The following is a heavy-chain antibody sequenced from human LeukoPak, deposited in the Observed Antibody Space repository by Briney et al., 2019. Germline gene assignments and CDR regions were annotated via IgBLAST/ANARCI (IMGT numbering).Heavy chain of an antibody. D-gene: IGHD6-13*01. CDR2: MSGSNGNT. CDR1: GYTFTSYG. Sequence: GASVTVSCKASGYTFTSYGVSWVRQAPGQGLEWMGWMSGSNGNTNYAQKLQGRVTMTTDTSTSTAYMELRSLRSDDTAVYYCARYPLSYSSNWHYYFDYWGQGTLLTVSS. J-gene: IGHJ4*02. V-gene: IGHV1-18*01. CDR3: ARYPLSYSSNWHYYFDY.